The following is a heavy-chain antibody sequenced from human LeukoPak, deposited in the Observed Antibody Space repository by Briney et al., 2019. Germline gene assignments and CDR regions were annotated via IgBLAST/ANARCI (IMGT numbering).Heavy chain of an antibody. CDR3: AKISRYCSSTSCSHYYYYYGMDV. CDR2: ISYDGSNK. J-gene: IGHJ6*02. CDR1: GFTFSSYG. V-gene: IGHV3-30*18. Sequence: GGSLRLSCTASGFTFSSYGMHWVRQAPGKGLEWVAVISYDGSNKYYADSVKGRFTISRDNSKNTLYLQMNSLRAEDTAVYYCAKISRYCSSTSCSHYYYYYGMDVWGQGTLVTVSS. D-gene: IGHD2-2*01.